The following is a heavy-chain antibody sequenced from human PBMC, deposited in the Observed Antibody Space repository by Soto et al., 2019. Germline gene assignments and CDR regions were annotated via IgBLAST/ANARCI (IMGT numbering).Heavy chain of an antibody. CDR2: ISSSGSTI. CDR3: ARDGLLHPDYYYGMDV. CDR1: GFTFSSYE. Sequence: PGGSLRLSCAASGFTFSSYEMNWVRQAPGKGLEWVSYISSSGSTIYYADSVKGRFTISRDNAKNSLYLQMNSLRAEDTAVYYCARDGLLHPDYYYGMDVWGQGTTVTVSS. V-gene: IGHV3-48*03. D-gene: IGHD3-22*01. J-gene: IGHJ6*02.